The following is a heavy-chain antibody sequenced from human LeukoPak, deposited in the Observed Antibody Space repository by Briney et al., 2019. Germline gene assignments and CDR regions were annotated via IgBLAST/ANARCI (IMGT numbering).Heavy chain of an antibody. D-gene: IGHD5-24*01. J-gene: IGHJ6*03. CDR1: GFTFSSYE. V-gene: IGHV4-39*07. CDR2: IYYSGST. CDR3: ARERRDGYNLYYYYYYMDV. Sequence: GSLRLSCAASGFTFSSYEMNWVRQAPGKGLEWIGSIYYSGSTYYNPSLKSRVTISVDTSKNQFSLKLSSVTAADTAVYYCARERRDGYNLYYYYYYMDVWGKGTTVTVSS.